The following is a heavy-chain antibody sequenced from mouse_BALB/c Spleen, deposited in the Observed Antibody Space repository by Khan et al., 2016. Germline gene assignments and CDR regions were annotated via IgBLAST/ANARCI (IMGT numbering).Heavy chain of an antibody. CDR2: IHTSTGEP. CDR3: ARTARATFAY. CDR1: GYTFTNYG. V-gene: IGHV9-3*02. D-gene: IGHD3-1*01. J-gene: IGHJ3*01. Sequence: QIQLVQSGPELKKPGETVKISCKASGYTFTNYGMNWVKQAPGTGLKWMGWIHTSTGEPTYAEEFKGRVAFSLETSASTAYLQINNLKSEDTATYFCARTARATFAYWGQGTLVTVSA.